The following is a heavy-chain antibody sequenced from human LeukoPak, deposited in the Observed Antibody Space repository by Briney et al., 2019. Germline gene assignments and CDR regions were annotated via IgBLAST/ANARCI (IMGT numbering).Heavy chain of an antibody. CDR3: ARSIGGYYDSSGHYDY. Sequence: GGSLRLSCAASGFTFSTYWLHWVRQVPGKGLVWVSRFNSDGSFTTYADPVKGRFTISRDNSKKTLYLQINSLRAEDTAMYYCARSIGGYYDSSGHYDYWGQGTLVTVSS. D-gene: IGHD3-22*01. V-gene: IGHV3-74*01. CDR1: GFTFSTYW. J-gene: IGHJ4*02. CDR2: FNSDGSFT.